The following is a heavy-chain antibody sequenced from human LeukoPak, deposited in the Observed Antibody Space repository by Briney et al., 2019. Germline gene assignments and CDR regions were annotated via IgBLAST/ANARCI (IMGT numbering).Heavy chain of an antibody. CDR3: ATIAVAGTRFDY. Sequence: GGSLRLSCAASGFTFSSYEMNWVRQAPGKGLEWVSYISSSGSTIYYADSVKGRFTISSDNAKNSLYLQMNSLRAEDTAVYYCATIAVAGTRFDYWGQGTLVTVSS. CDR1: GFTFSSYE. V-gene: IGHV3-48*03. D-gene: IGHD6-19*01. J-gene: IGHJ4*02. CDR2: ISSSGSTI.